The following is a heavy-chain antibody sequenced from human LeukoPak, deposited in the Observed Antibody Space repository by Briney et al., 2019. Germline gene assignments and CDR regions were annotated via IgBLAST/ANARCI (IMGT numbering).Heavy chain of an antibody. J-gene: IGHJ4*02. V-gene: IGHV3-23*01. CDR3: AKLTIFGVVIMGYFDY. D-gene: IGHD3-3*01. CDR1: GFTFSSYA. Sequence: GGSLRLSCAAPGFTFSSYAMSWVRQAPGKGLEWVSAISGSGGSTYYADSVKGRFTISRDNSKNTLYLQMNSLRAEDTAVYYCAKLTIFGVVIMGYFDYWGQGTLVTVSS. CDR2: ISGSGGST.